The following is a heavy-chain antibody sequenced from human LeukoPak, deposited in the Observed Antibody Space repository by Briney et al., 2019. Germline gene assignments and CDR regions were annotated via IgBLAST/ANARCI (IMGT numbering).Heavy chain of an antibody. J-gene: IGHJ4*02. V-gene: IGHV3-7*01. Sequence: GGSLRLSCAASGFTFRSSWMSWVRLAPGKGLEWVGNIRPDGSEEQYVDSVKGRFTISRDNAQNSLFLQMNSLRAEDTAVYYCAKFGRGTSPVHWGQGTLVTVSS. CDR2: IRPDGSEE. CDR1: GFTFRSSW. D-gene: IGHD3-16*01. CDR3: AKFGRGTSPVH.